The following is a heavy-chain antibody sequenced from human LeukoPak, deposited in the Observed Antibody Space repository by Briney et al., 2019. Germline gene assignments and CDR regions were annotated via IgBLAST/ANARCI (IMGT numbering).Heavy chain of an antibody. CDR2: INPSGEST. D-gene: IGHD1-26*01. Sequence: GASVKVSCKASGYTFTSYYMHWVRQAPGQGLEWMGIINPSGESTSYAQKFQGRVTMTRDTSTSTVYMELSSLRSEDTAVYYCARDWGSGSYSWYLDLWGRGTLVTVSS. CDR3: ARDWGSGSYSWYLDL. V-gene: IGHV1-46*01. J-gene: IGHJ2*01. CDR1: GYTFTSYY.